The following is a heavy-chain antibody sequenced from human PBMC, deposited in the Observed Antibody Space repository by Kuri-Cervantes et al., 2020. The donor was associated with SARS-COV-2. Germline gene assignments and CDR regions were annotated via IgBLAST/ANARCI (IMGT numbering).Heavy chain of an antibody. CDR3: ARSYFYDSSGYVMVY. CDR1: GYTFTAYY. D-gene: IGHD3-22*01. CDR2: IHPNDGAT. V-gene: IGHV1-2*06. J-gene: IGHJ4*02. Sequence: ASVKVSCKTSGYTFTAYYVHWVRQAPGQGLEWMGRIHPNDGATNSAQKFQGRVTMTRDTSISTAYMELSRLRSDDTAVYYCARSYFYDSSGYVMVYWGQGTLVTVSS.